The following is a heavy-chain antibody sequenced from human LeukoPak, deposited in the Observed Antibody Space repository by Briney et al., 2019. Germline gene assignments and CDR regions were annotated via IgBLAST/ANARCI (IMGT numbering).Heavy chain of an antibody. Sequence: PGGSLRLSCAASGFTVSSNYMSWVRQAPGKGLEWVSVIYSGGSTYYADSVKGRFTISRDNSKNTLYLQMNSLRAEDTAVCYCAREKESSFDYWGQGTLVTVSS. CDR1: GFTVSSNY. CDR3: AREKESSFDY. CDR2: IYSGGST. V-gene: IGHV3-53*01. J-gene: IGHJ4*02. D-gene: IGHD3-10*01.